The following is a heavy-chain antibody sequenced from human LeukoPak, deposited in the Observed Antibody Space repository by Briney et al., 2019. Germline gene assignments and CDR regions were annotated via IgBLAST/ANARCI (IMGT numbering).Heavy chain of an antibody. V-gene: IGHV4-59*01. CDR3: ARGGWNKFDY. CDR1: GGSISSYY. D-gene: IGHD3-22*01. J-gene: IGHJ4*02. CDR2: IFYSGTT. Sequence: TSETLSLTCTVSGGSISSYYWSWIRQPPGKGLEWIGFIFYSGTTNYNPSLKSRVTISVDTSKNQFSLKLSSVTAADTAVYYCARGGWNKFDYWGQGTLVTVSS.